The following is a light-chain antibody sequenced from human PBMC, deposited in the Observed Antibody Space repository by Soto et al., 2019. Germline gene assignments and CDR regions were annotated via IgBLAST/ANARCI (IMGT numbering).Light chain of an antibody. CDR3: QSYDSSLSSV. CDR1: SSNIGAGYD. CDR2: GNS. J-gene: IGLJ1*01. Sequence: QSVLTQPPSVSGAPGQRVTISCTGSSSNIGAGYDVHWYQQLPETAPKLLIYGNSNRPSGVPDRFSGSKSGTSASLAITGLQAEDEADYYCQSYDSSLSSVFGTGTKLTVL. V-gene: IGLV1-40*01.